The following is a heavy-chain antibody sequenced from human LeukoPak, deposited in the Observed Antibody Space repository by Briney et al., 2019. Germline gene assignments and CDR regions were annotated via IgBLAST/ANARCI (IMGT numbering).Heavy chain of an antibody. Sequence: ASVKVSCKASVYTFTTFGLAWVRQAPGQGLEWLGWINPYNGDTYYAQKFQGRVSMTTNTSTSTGYMELRSLRSDDTVLYCCATLTYGNLWYVDYWGQGTLVTVSS. CDR1: VYTFTTFG. D-gene: IGHD3-10*01. J-gene: IGHJ4*02. CDR2: INPYNGDT. CDR3: ATLTYGNLWYVDY. V-gene: IGHV1-18*01.